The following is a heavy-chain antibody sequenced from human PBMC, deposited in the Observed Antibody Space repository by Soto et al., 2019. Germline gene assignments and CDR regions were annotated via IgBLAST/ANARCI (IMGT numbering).Heavy chain of an antibody. CDR2: INYSGST. D-gene: IGHD3-16*01. CDR3: ARDSIMWGFDY. Sequence: SETLSLTCTVSGASISTFSWSWIRQPPGKGLEWIGYINYSGSTNYNPSLKRRVTISVDTSKNKFSLKLTSVTAADTAVYYCARDSIMWGFDYWGQGTLVTVSS. V-gene: IGHV4-59*01. CDR1: GASISTFS. J-gene: IGHJ4*02.